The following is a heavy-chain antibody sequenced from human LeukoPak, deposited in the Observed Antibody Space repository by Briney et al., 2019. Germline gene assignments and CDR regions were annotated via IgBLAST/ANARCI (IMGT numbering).Heavy chain of an antibody. J-gene: IGHJ5*02. CDR3: ARQGMKNWFDP. CDR2: INHSGST. Sequence: SETLSLTCTVSGGSISSSSYYWGWIRRPPGKGLEWIGEINHSGSTNYNPSLKSRVTISVDTSKNQFSLKLSSVTAADTAVYYCARQGMKNWFDPWGQGTLVTVSS. CDR1: GGSISSSSYY. V-gene: IGHV4-39*01.